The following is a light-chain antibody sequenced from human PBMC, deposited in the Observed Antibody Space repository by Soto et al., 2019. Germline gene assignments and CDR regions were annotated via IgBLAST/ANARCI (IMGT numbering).Light chain of an antibody. J-gene: IGKJ2*01. CDR1: QSVTSTY. CDR2: GAS. V-gene: IGKV3-20*01. CDR3: QQYGRSPYT. Sequence: EIVLTQSPGTLSLSPGERATLSCRASQSVTSTYLVWYQQKPGQAPRLLIYGASRRATGIPDRFSGSGSETDFTLTISRLEPEDFAVYYCQQYGRSPYTFGQGTKLEIK.